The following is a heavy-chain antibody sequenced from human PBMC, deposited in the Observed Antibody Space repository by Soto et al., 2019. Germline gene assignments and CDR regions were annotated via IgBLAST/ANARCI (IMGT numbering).Heavy chain of an antibody. D-gene: IGHD6-13*01. CDR1: GGTLSSYA. CDR2: IIPIFGTA. Sequence: ASVKVSCKASGGTLSSYAISWVRQAPGQGLEWMGGIIPIFGTANYAQKFQGRVTITADESTSTAYMELSSLRSEDTAVYYCARSIAAAGTKLHYYYYYGMDVWGQGTTVTVSS. V-gene: IGHV1-69*13. J-gene: IGHJ6*02. CDR3: ARSIAAAGTKLHYYYYYGMDV.